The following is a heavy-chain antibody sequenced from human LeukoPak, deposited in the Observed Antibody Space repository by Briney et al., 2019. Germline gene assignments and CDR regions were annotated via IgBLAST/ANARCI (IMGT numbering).Heavy chain of an antibody. Sequence: VSVIYSGGSTYYAGSVKGRFTISRDNSKRTLFLQMNSLRAEDTAVYYCAKLGTPGWFDPWGQGTLVTVSS. V-gene: IGHV3-53*01. J-gene: IGHJ5*02. CDR2: IYSGGST. CDR3: AKLGTPGWFDP. D-gene: IGHD1-26*01.